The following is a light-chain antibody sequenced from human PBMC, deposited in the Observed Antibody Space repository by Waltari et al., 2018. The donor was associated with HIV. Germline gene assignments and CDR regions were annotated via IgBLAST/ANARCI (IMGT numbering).Light chain of an antibody. J-gene: IGLJ2*01. CDR2: EVS. Sequence: QSALTQPASVSGPPGQSITISCTGTNSDVGTYNLVPWYQQHPGKAPKLIIYEVSKRPSGVSSRFSGSKSGNTASLTISGLQGEDEADYHCSSPMGTHFPVIFGGGTKLTVL. CDR3: SSPMGTHFPVI. CDR1: NSDVGTYNL. V-gene: IGLV2-23*02.